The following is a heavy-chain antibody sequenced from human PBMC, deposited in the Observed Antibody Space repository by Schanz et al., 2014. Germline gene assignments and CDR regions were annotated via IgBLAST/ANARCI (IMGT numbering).Heavy chain of an antibody. CDR3: ARARYGLDV. CDR2: IDPNSGNP. V-gene: IGHV7-4-1*02. J-gene: IGHJ6*02. CDR1: GYTFTGHH. Sequence: QVQLVQSGAEVKKPGASVKVSCKASGYTFTGHHMHWVRQAPGQGLEWMGWIDPNSGNPGYAQGFTGRFVFSFDTSVSTAYLQISGLKAEDTAVYYCARARYGLDVWGQGTTVTVSS.